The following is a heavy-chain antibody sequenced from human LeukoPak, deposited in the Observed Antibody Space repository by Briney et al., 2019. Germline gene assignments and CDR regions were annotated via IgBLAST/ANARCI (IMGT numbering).Heavy chain of an antibody. CDR2: IYHSGST. V-gene: IGHV4-38-2*02. J-gene: IGHJ3*02. D-gene: IGHD3/OR15-3a*01. CDR1: GYSISSGYY. Sequence: SETLSLTCTVSGYSISSGYYWGWVRQPPGKGLEWIGSIYHSGSTYYNPSLKSRVTISVDTSKNQFSLKLSSVTAADTAVYYCARATRTGYYATGDAFDIWGQGTMVTVSS. CDR3: ARATRTGYYATGDAFDI.